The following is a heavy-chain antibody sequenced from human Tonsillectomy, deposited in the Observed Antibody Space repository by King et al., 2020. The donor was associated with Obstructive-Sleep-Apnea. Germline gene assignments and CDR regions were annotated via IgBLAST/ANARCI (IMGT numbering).Heavy chain of an antibody. CDR1: GFTFNLYS. Sequence: VQLVASGGGLVQPGGSLRLSCAASGFTFNLYSMNWVRQAPGKGPEWVSYISGSGSTTFYADPVKGRFTISRDNAKNSLFLQINSLRAEDTAVYYCARDYKDGGSSCLDYWGQGTLVTVSS. CDR2: ISGSGSTT. D-gene: IGHD6-13*01. CDR3: ARDYKDGGSSCLDY. V-gene: IGHV3-48*01. J-gene: IGHJ4*02.